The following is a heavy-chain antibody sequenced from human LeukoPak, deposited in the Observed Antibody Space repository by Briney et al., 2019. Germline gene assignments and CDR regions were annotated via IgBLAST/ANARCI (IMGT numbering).Heavy chain of an antibody. Sequence: PGGSLRLSCAASGFTFSSYGMNWVRQAPGKGLEWLSFISRSSRTIYYADSVKGRFTISRDNAKNSLYLQMSSLRAEDTAVYYCARVSLYHYFHYMDVWGKGTTVIISS. D-gene: IGHD3-10*01. CDR2: ISRSSRTI. V-gene: IGHV3-48*01. J-gene: IGHJ6*03. CDR1: GFTFSSYG. CDR3: ARVSLYHYFHYMDV.